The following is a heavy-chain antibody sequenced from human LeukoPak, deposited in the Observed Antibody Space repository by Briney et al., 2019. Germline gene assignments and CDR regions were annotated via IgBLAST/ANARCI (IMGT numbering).Heavy chain of an antibody. D-gene: IGHD3-3*01. V-gene: IGHV3-30-3*01. CDR1: GFTFSSYA. J-gene: IGHJ4*02. Sequence: GGSLRLSCAASGFTFSSYAMHWVRQAPGKGLEWVAVISYDGSNKYYADSVKGRFTISRDNFKNTLYLQMNSLRAEDTATYFCAKRLSFGVAIGDFDYWGQGTLVTVSS. CDR2: ISYDGSNK. CDR3: AKRLSFGVAIGDFDY.